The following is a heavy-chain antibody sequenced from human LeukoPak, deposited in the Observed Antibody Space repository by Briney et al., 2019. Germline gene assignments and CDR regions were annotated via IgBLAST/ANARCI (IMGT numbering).Heavy chain of an antibody. CDR2: IYYSGST. CDR3: ARDIVVVPAAIWSDDYYYYYMDV. Sequence: PSETLSLTCTVSGGSISSGDYYWRWIRQPPGKGLEWIGYIYYSGSTYYNPSLKSRVTISVDTSKNQFSLKLSSVTAADTAVYYCARDIVVVPAAIWSDDYYYYYMDVWGKGTTVTVSS. D-gene: IGHD2-2*02. J-gene: IGHJ6*03. V-gene: IGHV4-30-4*08. CDR1: GGSISSGDYY.